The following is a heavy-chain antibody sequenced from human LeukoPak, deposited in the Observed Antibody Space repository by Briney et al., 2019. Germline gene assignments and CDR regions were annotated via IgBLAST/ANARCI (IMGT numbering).Heavy chain of an antibody. Sequence: GGSMGLCCAASGFTIGSNDMSWVRQAPGKGLEWVSIIYRGGSTNYADSVKGRFTISRDTSKNTLYLQMNSLRAEDTAVYYCARLSASSWPYFFDYWGKASLGTVSS. J-gene: IGHJ4*02. D-gene: IGHD2-2*01. CDR3: ARLSASSWPYFFDY. V-gene: IGHV3-66*04. CDR1: GFTIGSND. CDR2: IYRGGST.